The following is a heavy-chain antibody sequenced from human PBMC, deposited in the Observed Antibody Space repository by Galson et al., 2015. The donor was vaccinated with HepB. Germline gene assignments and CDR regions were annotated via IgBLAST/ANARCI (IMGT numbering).Heavy chain of an antibody. J-gene: IGHJ4*02. CDR3: ARVQCYSVSCYERGLYFDF. V-gene: IGHV3-30-3*01. CDR2: ISYDGNNK. D-gene: IGHD1-26*01. Sequence: SLRLSCAASGFTFTNFAMHWVRQAPGKGLEWVTTISYDGNNKFYADSVKGRFTVSRDISKNTLYLQMNSLRAGDTAVYYCARVQCYSVSCYERGLYFDFWGQGNLVTVSS. CDR1: GFTFTNFA.